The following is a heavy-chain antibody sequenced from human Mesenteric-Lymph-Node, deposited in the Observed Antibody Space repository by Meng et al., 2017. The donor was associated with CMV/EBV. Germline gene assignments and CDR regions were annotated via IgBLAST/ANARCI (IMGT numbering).Heavy chain of an antibody. CDR3: AKGQWLAPYNLDY. V-gene: IGHV3-21*04. J-gene: IGHJ4*02. Sequence: GESLKISCAASGFTFSSYSMNWVRQAPGKGLEWVSTISSSSSYRYYADSVKGRFTISRDNSKNSLYLQMNSLRAEDTAVYYCAKGQWLAPYNLDYWGQGTPVTVSS. CDR2: ISSSSSYR. CDR1: GFTFSSYS. D-gene: IGHD6-19*01.